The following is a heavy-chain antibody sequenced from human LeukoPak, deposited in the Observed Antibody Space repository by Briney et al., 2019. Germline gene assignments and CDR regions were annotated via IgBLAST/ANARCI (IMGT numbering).Heavy chain of an antibody. J-gene: IGHJ3*02. Sequence: GGSLRLSCSASGFTFSTFPMHWVRQAPGKGLEYFSAISRNGDTTYYADSVKGRFTISRDNSKNTLYLQMSSLRPEDTAVYYCVKALTDDAFDIWGQGTMVTVST. CDR3: VKALTDDAFDI. V-gene: IGHV3-64D*06. CDR2: ISRNGDTT. CDR1: GFTFSTFP.